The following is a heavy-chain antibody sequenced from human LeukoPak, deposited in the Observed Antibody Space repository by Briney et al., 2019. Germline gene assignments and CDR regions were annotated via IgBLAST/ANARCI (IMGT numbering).Heavy chain of an antibody. V-gene: IGHV3-48*02. D-gene: IGHD5-12*01. CDR1: GLTFSNYS. J-gene: IGHJ4*02. CDR2: ISTRSGTI. CDR3: ARDRGGYEFFDS. Sequence: TGGSLRLSCAASGLTFSNYSMNWVRQAPGKGLEWVSYISTRSGTIYYTDSVKGRFTISRDNAKNSLYLQMNSLRDEDTAVYYCARDRGGYEFFDSWGQGILVTVSS.